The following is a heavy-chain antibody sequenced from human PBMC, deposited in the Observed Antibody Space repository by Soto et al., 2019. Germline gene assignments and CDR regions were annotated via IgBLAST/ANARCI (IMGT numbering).Heavy chain of an antibody. Sequence: GGSLRLSCAASGFTFSSYSMNWVRQAPGKGLEWVSYISSSSSTIYYADSVKGRFTISRDNAKNSLYLQMNSLRAEDTAVYYCAAYCSSTSCYVGYWGQGTLVTVSS. CDR2: ISSSSSTI. CDR3: AAYCSSTSCYVGY. D-gene: IGHD2-2*01. CDR1: GFTFSSYS. J-gene: IGHJ4*02. V-gene: IGHV3-48*01.